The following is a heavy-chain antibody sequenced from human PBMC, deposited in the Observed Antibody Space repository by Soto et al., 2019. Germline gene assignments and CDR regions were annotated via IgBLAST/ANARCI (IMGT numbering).Heavy chain of an antibody. CDR3: ARDEGYCSSTSCYTYWFDP. V-gene: IGHV3-48*02. Sequence: GGSLRLSCAASGFTFSSYNMNWVRQAPGKGLEWVSYISSSSSTIYYADSVKGRLTISRDNAKNSLYLQMNSLRDEDTAVYYCARDEGYCSSTSCYTYWFDPWGQGTLVTVSS. CDR2: ISSSSSTI. D-gene: IGHD2-2*02. CDR1: GFTFSSYN. J-gene: IGHJ5*02.